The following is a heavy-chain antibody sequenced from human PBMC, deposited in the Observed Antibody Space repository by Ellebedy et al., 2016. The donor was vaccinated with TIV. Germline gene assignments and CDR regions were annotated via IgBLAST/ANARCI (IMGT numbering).Heavy chain of an antibody. CDR3: ARLPNNHTLNTGGRENDGLDI. CDR2: IIPIVEIT. D-gene: IGHD1-14*01. CDR1: GGTLRSYG. Sequence: AASVKVSCKAYGGTLRSYGISWVRQAPGLGLEWMGRIIPIVEITIYAQRFQDRVTISEDNFTNTVYMEMSSLRYEDTAMYYCARLPNNHTLNTGGRENDGLDIWGHGTMVTVSS. V-gene: IGHV1-69*04. J-gene: IGHJ3*02.